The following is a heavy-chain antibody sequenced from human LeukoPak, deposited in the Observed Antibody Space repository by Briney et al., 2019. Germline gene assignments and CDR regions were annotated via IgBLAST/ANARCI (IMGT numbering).Heavy chain of an antibody. CDR2: ISGCCGST. CDR3: AKDPSRPKAHPYNSRGYNYLFSC. J-gene: IGHJ5*01. Sequence: GGPLTLLCGPSGSPYHSYAMRWLRQAPAREGAGVSAISGCCGSTFYEHFVKGRFPITRENSKNTVFLQVNILRARDPGLYYCAKDPSRPKAHPYNSRGYNYLFSCWSQPTLATAPS. CDR1: GSPYHSYA. D-gene: IGHD3-22*01. V-gene: IGHV3-23*01.